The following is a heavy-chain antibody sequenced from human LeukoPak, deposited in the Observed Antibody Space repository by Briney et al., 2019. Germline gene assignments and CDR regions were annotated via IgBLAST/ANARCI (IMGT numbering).Heavy chain of an antibody. CDR3: ARAQSGHCSSTSCYDYGMDV. CDR1: TFTFSKYW. V-gene: IGHV3-7*01. J-gene: IGHJ6*02. Sequence: GSLRLSCAASTFTFSKYWKSWVRQAPGKGVEGVANIKQNGSEKYYADSVKGRFTFSRDNAKNSLYLQMNCLRAEDTAVYYCARAQSGHCSSTSCYDYGMDVWGQGTTVTVSS. CDR2: IKQNGSEK. D-gene: IGHD2-2*01.